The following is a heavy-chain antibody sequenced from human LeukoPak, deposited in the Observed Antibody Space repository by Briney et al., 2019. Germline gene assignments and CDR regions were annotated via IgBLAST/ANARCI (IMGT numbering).Heavy chain of an antibody. CDR3: AREALAYDFWSGYYTSY. Sequence: PSETLSLTCTVSGGSISSGSYYWSWIRQPPGKGLEWIGYIYHSGSTYYNPSLKSRVTISVDRSKNQFSLKLSSVTAADTAVYYCAREALAYDFWSGYYTSYWGQGTLVTVSS. CDR1: GGSISSGSYY. V-gene: IGHV4-30-2*01. CDR2: IYHSGST. D-gene: IGHD3-3*01. J-gene: IGHJ4*02.